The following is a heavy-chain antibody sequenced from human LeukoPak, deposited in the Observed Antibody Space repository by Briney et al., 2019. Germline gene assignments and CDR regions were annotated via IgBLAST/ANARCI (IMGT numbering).Heavy chain of an antibody. J-gene: IGHJ4*02. Sequence: SETLSLTCAVSGYSISSGYYWGWIRQPPGKGLEWIGNVYHSGSTYKNPSLKSRVSISLDTSNNQFSLRLTSVTAADTAIYYCARLSGAPVRHPIYHFDYWGQGTLVTVSS. CDR2: VYHSGST. V-gene: IGHV4-38-2*01. CDR3: ARLSGAPVRHPIYHFDY. D-gene: IGHD1-26*01. CDR1: GYSISSGYY.